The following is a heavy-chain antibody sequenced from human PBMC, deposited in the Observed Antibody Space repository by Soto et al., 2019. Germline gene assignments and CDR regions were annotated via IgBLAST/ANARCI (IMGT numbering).Heavy chain of an antibody. V-gene: IGHV3-30*18. CDR3: AKDRWGLYGDYVGGLSSGMDV. Sequence: GGSLRLSCAASGFTFSSYGMHWVRQAPGKGLEWVAVISYDGSNKYYADSVKGRFTISRDNSKNTLYLQMNSLRAEDTAVYYCAKDRWGLYGDYVGGLSSGMDVWGQGTTVTVSS. CDR2: ISYDGSNK. CDR1: GFTFSSYG. J-gene: IGHJ6*02. D-gene: IGHD4-17*01.